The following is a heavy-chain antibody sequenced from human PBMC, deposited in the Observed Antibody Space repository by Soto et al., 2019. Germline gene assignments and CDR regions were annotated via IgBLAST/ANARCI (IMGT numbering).Heavy chain of an antibody. CDR3: AAEPRGYSYGKLDY. CDR1: GFTFTSSA. V-gene: IGHV1-58*01. CDR2: IVVGSGNT. Sequence: QMQLVQSGPEEKQPGTSVKVSCKASGFTFTSSAVQWVRQARGQRLEWIGWIVVGSGNTNYAQKFQERVTITRDMSTSTAYMELSSLRSEDTAVYYCAAEPRGYSYGKLDYWGQGTLVTVSS. D-gene: IGHD5-18*01. J-gene: IGHJ4*02.